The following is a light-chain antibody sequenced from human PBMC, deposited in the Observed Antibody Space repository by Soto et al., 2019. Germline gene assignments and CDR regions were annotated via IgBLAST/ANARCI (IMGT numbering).Light chain of an antibody. Sequence: QSVLTQPASVSGSTGQSITISCTGTSSDVGGYNYVSWYQQHPGKAPKLMIYDVSNRPSGVSNRFSGTKSGNTASLTISGLQAEDEADYSCSSYTSSSTLVVFGGGTKLNGL. CDR2: DVS. CDR3: SSYTSSSTLVV. J-gene: IGLJ2*01. V-gene: IGLV2-14*01. CDR1: SSDVGGYNY.